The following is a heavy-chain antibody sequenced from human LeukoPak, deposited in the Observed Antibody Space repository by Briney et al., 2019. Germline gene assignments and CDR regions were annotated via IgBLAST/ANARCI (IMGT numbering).Heavy chain of an antibody. J-gene: IGHJ4*02. Sequence: SETLSLTCTVSGGSISSYYWSWIRQPPGKGLEWIGYIYYSGSTNYNPSLKSRVTISVDTSKNQFSLKLSSVTAADTAVYYCAREGLGLGHYFDYWGQGTLVTVSS. CDR2: IYYSGST. V-gene: IGHV4-59*01. CDR3: AREGLGLGHYFDY. CDR1: GGSISSYY. D-gene: IGHD3/OR15-3a*01.